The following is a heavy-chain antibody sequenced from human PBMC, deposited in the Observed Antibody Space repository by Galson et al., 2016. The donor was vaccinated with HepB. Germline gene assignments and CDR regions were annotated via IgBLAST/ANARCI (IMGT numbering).Heavy chain of an antibody. CDR2: IFYSGTT. Sequence: LSLTCTVSGGSISTTTYYWGWIRQPPGKGLEWIGSIFYSGTTHYNPSLKSRVTISVDTSKNQFSLKLTSVAAADTAVYHCATLTRWSPALWSWGQGTLVIVSS. CDR1: GGSISTTTYY. V-gene: IGHV4-39*01. CDR3: ATLTRWSPALWS. J-gene: IGHJ5*02. D-gene: IGHD4-23*01.